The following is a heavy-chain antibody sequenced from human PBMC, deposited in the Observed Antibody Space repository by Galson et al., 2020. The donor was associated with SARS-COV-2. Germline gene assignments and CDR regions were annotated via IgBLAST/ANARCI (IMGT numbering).Heavy chain of an antibody. CDR2: IKSKTDGGTT. J-gene: IGHJ6*02. CDR3: TTDSDILTDEYYDYGMDG. V-gene: IGHV3-15*01. Sequence: GESLKISCAASGFTFSNAWMSWVRQAPGKGLEWVGRIKSKTDGGTTDYAAPVKGRFTISRADSKNTLYLQMNSLKTEDTAVYYCTTDSDILTDEYYDYGMDGWGQGTTVTVSS. D-gene: IGHD3-9*01. CDR1: GFTFSNAW.